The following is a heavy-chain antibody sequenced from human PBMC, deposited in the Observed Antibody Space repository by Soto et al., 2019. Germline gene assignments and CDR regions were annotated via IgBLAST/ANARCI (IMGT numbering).Heavy chain of an antibody. CDR3: AKILWINGGMDV. J-gene: IGHJ6*02. CDR2: ISGSGGST. CDR1: GFTFSSYA. D-gene: IGHD2-21*01. V-gene: IGHV3-23*01. Sequence: ESGGGLVQPGGSLRLSCAASGFTFSSYAMSWVRQAPGKGLEWVSAISGSGGSTYYADSVKGRFTIPRDNSKNTLYLQMNSLRAEDTAVYYCAKILWINGGMDVWGQGTTVTVSS.